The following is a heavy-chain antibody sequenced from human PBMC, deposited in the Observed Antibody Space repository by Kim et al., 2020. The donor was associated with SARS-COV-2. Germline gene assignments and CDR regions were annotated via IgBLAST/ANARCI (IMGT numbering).Heavy chain of an antibody. D-gene: IGHD6-13*01. CDR1: GGSVSSGSYY. V-gene: IGHV4-61*01. CDR3: ARYSSSWYPLY. CDR2: IYYSGST. J-gene: IGHJ4*02. Sequence: SETLSLTCTVSGGSVSSGSYYWSWIRQPPGKGLEWIGYIYYSGSTNYNPSLKSRVTISVDTSKNQFSLKLSSVTAADTAVYYCARYSSSWYPLYCGQGT.